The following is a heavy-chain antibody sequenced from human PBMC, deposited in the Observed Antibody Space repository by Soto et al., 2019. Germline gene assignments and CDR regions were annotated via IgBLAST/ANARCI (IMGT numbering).Heavy chain of an antibody. CDR3: VRSLKAVHV. J-gene: IGHJ6*02. Sequence: QVQLQESGPGLVKPSQTLSLTCTVSGGAITRGDHFWSWIRQSPERGLEWLGYSNNSGSTYYNPSLMGRAIMTVDPSNLPSPLQLSSVTAADPAVYFCVRSLKAVHVWGQGTTVTVSS. CDR2: SNNSGST. V-gene: IGHV4-30-4*01. D-gene: IGHD2-15*01. CDR1: GGAITRGDHF.